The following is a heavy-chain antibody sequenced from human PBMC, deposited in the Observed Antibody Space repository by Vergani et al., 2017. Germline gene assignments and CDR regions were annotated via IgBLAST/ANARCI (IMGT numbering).Heavy chain of an antibody. CDR3: AKNPGISTTRHYYAMDV. V-gene: IGHV3-11*04. CDR1: GFKFSDHY. D-gene: IGHD1-1*01. Sequence: LEESGGGSVKPGGSLRLSCAASGFKFSDHYMSWIRQAPGKGLEWVSHISPGASTVSYTDSVTGRFTVSRKNDNNPLNLDMTTLRVEDTAVYYCAKNPGISTTRHYYAMDVWCQGTTVTVSS. CDR2: ISPGASTV. J-gene: IGHJ6*02.